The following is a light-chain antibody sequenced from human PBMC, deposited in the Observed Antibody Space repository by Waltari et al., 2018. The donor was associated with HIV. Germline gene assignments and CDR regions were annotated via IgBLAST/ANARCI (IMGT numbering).Light chain of an antibody. CDR1: QSIYQW. V-gene: IGKV1-5*03. J-gene: IGKJ1*01. CDR2: AAS. CDR3: HNYGTSSHP. Sequence: DIQMTQSPSIISASVGDRVTITCRASQSIYQWLAWYQQTPGTAPKVLMFAASTLVEGVPSRFSGSQSGTEFNRTITNLQPDDFATYYCHNYGTSSHPFGQGTKV.